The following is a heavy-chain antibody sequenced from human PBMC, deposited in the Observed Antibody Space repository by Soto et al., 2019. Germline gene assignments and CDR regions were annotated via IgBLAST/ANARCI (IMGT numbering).Heavy chain of an antibody. J-gene: IGHJ5*01. Sequence: SGPTLVNPTQTLTLTCTFSGFSLSTSGVGVGWIRQPPGKALEWLALIYWDDDKRYSPSLNNRLTITNDTSKNQVVLTMTNVDPMDTATFYCARVVRYCSRTNCPNCFSSWAQGTLVTVSS. V-gene: IGHV2-5*02. D-gene: IGHD2-2*01. CDR2: IYWDDDK. CDR3: ARVVRYCSRTNCPNCFSS. CDR1: GFSLSTSGVG.